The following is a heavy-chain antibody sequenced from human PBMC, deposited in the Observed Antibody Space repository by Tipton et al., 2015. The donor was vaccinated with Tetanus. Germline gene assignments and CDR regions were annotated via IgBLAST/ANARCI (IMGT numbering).Heavy chain of an antibody. CDR2: IYHTGST. V-gene: IGHV4-30-2*01. J-gene: IGHJ4*02. CDR3: ARGHGSGRNSFRFEY. Sequence: LRLSCGVSGGLISTGGYSWSWFRQPPGKGLEWIGYIYHTGSTYYNPSLKSRATISVNLSKKHFSLKLTSVTAADTAVYYCARGHGSGRNSFRFEYWGQGTLVAVSS. D-gene: IGHD3-10*01. CDR1: GGLISTGGYS.